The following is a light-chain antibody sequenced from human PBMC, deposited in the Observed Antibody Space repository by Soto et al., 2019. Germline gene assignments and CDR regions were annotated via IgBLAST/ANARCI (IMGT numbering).Light chain of an antibody. CDR1: QSVSSY. J-gene: IGKJ5*01. CDR2: DAS. Sequence: EIVLTQSPATLSLSPGERATLSCRASQSVSSYLAWYQQKPGQAPGLLIYDASNRATGIPARFSGSGSGTVFTLTSSSLEPEDFAVYYCQQRSNWPPTFGQGTRLEIK. CDR3: QQRSNWPPT. V-gene: IGKV3-11*01.